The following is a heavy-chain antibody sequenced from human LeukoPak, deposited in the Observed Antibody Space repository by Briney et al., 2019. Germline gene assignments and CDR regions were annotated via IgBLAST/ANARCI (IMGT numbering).Heavy chain of an antibody. CDR3: VRVSTIAAAGMDV. V-gene: IGHV4-4*07. J-gene: IGHJ6*02. D-gene: IGHD6-13*01. CDR1: GGSISGYY. CDR2: IYTSGST. Sequence: PSETLSLTCTVSGGSISGYYWSWIRQPAGKGLEWIGRIYTSGSTNYNPSLKSRVTMSVDTSKNQFSLKLSSVTAADTAVYHCVRVSTIAAAGMDVWGQGTTVTVSS.